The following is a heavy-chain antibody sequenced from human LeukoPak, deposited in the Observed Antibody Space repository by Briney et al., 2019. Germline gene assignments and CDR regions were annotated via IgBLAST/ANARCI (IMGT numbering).Heavy chain of an antibody. Sequence: GGSLRLSCAASGFTFSSYEMNWVRQAPGKGLEWVSYISSSGSTIYYADSVKGRFTISRDNSKNTLYLQMNSLRAEDTAVYYCAKALTGYSSGWYNFDYWGQGTLVTVSS. CDR2: ISSSGSTI. CDR3: AKALTGYSSGWYNFDY. CDR1: GFTFSSYE. V-gene: IGHV3-48*03. D-gene: IGHD6-19*01. J-gene: IGHJ4*02.